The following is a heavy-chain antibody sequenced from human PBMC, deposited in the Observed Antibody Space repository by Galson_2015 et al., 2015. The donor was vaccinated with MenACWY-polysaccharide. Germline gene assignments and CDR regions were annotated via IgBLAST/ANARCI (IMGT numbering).Heavy chain of an antibody. CDR1: GFTFSSYA. Sequence: SLRLSCAASGFTFSSYAMSWVRQAPGKGLEWVSAISGSGGSTYYADSVKGRFTISRDNSKNTLYLQMNSLRAEDTAVYYCAKDITDVIAAAGKGFDYWGQGTLVTVSS. CDR2: ISGSGGST. J-gene: IGHJ4*02. D-gene: IGHD6-13*01. CDR3: AKDITDVIAAAGKGFDY. V-gene: IGHV3-23*01.